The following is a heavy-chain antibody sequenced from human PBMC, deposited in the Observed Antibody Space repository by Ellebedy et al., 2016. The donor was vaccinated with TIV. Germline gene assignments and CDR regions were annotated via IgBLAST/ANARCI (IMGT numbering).Heavy chain of an antibody. Sequence: SETLSLXCAVYGGSFSGYYWSWIRQPPGKGLEWIGEINHSGSTNYNPSLKSRVTISVDTSKNQFSLKLSSVTAADTAVYYCARGVMWVVPAAIDFYYYYYMDVWGKGTTVTVSS. CDR3: ARGVMWVVPAAIDFYYYYYMDV. CDR1: GGSFSGYY. J-gene: IGHJ6*03. V-gene: IGHV4-34*01. CDR2: INHSGST. D-gene: IGHD2-2*01.